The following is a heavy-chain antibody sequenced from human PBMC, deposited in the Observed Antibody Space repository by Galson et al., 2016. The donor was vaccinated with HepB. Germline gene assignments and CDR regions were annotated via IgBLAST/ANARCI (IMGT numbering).Heavy chain of an antibody. CDR3: ARAAGQGYSGSGSRLDL. V-gene: IGHV3-21*01. Sequence: SLRLSCAATGFTFSGYSVHWVRQAPGKGLEWISYINPSSRYIYYTALAKGGLSISRDNPKNSLYLQMNSLRGEDTAIYYCARAAGQGYSGSGSRLDLWGLGTLVTFSS. J-gene: IGHJ5*02. CDR1: GFTFSGYS. D-gene: IGHD3-10*01. CDR2: INPSSRYI.